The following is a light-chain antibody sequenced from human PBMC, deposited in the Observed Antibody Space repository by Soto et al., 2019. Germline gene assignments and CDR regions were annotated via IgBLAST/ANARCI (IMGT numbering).Light chain of an antibody. CDR1: HSVASTY. CDR3: QQYGSSSFT. CDR2: GAS. V-gene: IGKV3-20*01. Sequence: EIVLTQSPGTLSLSPGEGATLSCRASHSVASTYLAWYQQKPGLAPRLIIYGASNRASGTPDRFSGGGSGIDFTLTISRLEPEDFAVYYCQQYGSSSFTFGQGTKLEIK. J-gene: IGKJ2*01.